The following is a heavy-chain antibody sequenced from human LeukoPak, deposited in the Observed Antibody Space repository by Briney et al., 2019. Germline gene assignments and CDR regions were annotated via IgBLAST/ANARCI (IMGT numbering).Heavy chain of an antibody. CDR2: ISSSSSYI. CDR3: ARAPPRFESSGYYPDY. Sequence: PGGSLRLSCAASGFTFSSYSMNWVRQAPGKGLEWVSSISSSSSYIYYADSVKGRFTISRDNAKNSLYLQMNSLRAEDTAVYYCARAPPRFESSGYYPDYWGQGTLVTVSS. J-gene: IGHJ4*02. CDR1: GFTFSSYS. D-gene: IGHD3-22*01. V-gene: IGHV3-21*01.